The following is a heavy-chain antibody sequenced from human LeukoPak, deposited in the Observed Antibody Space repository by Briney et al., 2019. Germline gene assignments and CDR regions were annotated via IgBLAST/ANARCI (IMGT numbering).Heavy chain of an antibody. CDR3: ARVALGYCSGGSCSSHFDY. D-gene: IGHD2-15*01. V-gene: IGHV4-4*07. CDR1: GGSISSYY. J-gene: IGHJ4*02. CDR2: IYTSGST. Sequence: PSETLSLTCTVSGGSISSYYWSWIRQPAGKGLEWIGRIYTSGSTNYSPSLKSRVTMSVDTSKNQFSLKLSSVTAADTAVYYCARVALGYCSGGSCSSHFDYWGQGTLVTVSS.